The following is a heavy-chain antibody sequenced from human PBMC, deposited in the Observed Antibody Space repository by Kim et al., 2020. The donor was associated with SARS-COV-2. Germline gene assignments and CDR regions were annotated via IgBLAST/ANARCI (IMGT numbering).Heavy chain of an antibody. V-gene: IGHV3-23*01. J-gene: IGHJ4*02. D-gene: IGHD6-13*01. CDR2: FTGSGGST. CDR3: AKGGTSYTSSCDY. Sequence: GGSLRLSCAASGFTFSSYAMSWVRQAPGKGLEWVSTFTGSGGSTYYADSVKGRFTVSRDNSKNTLYLQMDSLRAEDTALYYCAKGGTSYTSSCDYWGQGTLVTVSS. CDR1: GFTFSSYA.